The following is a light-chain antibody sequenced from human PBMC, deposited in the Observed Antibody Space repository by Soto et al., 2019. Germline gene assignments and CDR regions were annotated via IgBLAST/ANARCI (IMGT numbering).Light chain of an antibody. CDR3: QQYYGTPLT. V-gene: IGKV4-1*01. J-gene: IGKJ2*01. Sequence: DIVMTQSPDSLAVSLGERATTNCKSSQSVLYSSNNKNYLAWYQQKPGQPPKLLIYWASTRESRVPDRFSGSGSGTYFTLTLASLEAEDFGGYYCQQYYGTPLTFGQGTKLEIK. CDR2: WAS. CDR1: QSVLYSSNNKNY.